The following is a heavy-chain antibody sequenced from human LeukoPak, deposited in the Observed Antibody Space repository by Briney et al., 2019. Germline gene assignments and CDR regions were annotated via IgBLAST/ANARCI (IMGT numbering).Heavy chain of an antibody. CDR3: ARDVNGAFTRSWFDP. CDR1: GDSVSSNNAA. D-gene: IGHD4-17*01. J-gene: IGHJ5*02. V-gene: IGHV6-1*01. CDR2: TYYRSKWYH. Sequence: SQTLSLTCAISGDSVSSNNAAWVWIRQSPSRGLEWLGRTYYRSKWYHDYAVSVKRRISFNPDTSKNQFFLQLNSVTPEDTAVYYCARDVNGAFTRSWFDPWGQGTRVTVS.